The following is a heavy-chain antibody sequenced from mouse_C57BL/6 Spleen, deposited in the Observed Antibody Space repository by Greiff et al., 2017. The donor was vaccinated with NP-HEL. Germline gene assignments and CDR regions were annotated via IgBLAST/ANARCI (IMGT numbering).Heavy chain of an antibody. CDR2: IYPGDGDT. J-gene: IGHJ3*01. D-gene: IGHD3-2*02. CDR3: ARRGSSGYFAY. Sequence: QVQLKESGAELVKPGASVKISCKASGYAFSSYWMNWVKQRPGKGLEWIGQIYPGDGDTNYNGKFKGKATLTADKSSSTAYMQLSSLTSEDSAVYFCARRGSSGYFAYWGQGTLVTVSA. V-gene: IGHV1-80*01. CDR1: GYAFSSYW.